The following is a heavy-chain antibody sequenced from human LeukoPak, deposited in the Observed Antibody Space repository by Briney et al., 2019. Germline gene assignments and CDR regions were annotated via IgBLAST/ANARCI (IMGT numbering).Heavy chain of an antibody. D-gene: IGHD1-26*01. J-gene: IGHJ4*02. Sequence: GGSLRLSCTASGFTFGDYAMSWFRQAPGKGLEWVGFIRSKAYGGTTEYAASVKGRFTISRDDSKSIAYQQMNSLKTEGTAVYYCTRDLLDLGATADYFDYWGQGTLVTVSS. CDR2: IRSKAYGGTT. CDR3: TRDLLDLGATADYFDY. CDR1: GFTFGDYA. V-gene: IGHV3-49*03.